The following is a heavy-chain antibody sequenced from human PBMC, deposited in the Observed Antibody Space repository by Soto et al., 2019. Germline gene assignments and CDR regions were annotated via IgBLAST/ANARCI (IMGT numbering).Heavy chain of an antibody. J-gene: IGHJ4*02. D-gene: IGHD6-19*01. CDR3: ARDGDSSGWYIGY. CDR2: INPNSGGT. V-gene: IGHV1-2*02. CDR1: GYTFTGYY. Sequence: ASVKVSCKASGYTFTGYYMHWVRQAPGQGLEWMGWINPNSGGTNYAQKFQGRVTMTRDTSISTAYMELSRLRSDDAAVYYCARDGDSSGWYIGYWGQGTLVTVSS.